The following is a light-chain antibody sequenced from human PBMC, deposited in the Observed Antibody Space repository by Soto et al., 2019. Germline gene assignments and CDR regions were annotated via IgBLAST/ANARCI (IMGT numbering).Light chain of an antibody. J-gene: IGLJ2*01. CDR1: SSDVGGYNF. V-gene: IGLV2-11*01. CDR3: CSYAGTYTPL. CDR2: DVS. Sequence: QSALTQPRSVSGSPGQSVTISCTGTSSDVGGYNFVSWYQHNPGKAPKLMIFDVSARPSGVLDRFSGSKSANTASLTISGLQAEDEADYYCCSYAGTYTPLFGGGTKLTVL.